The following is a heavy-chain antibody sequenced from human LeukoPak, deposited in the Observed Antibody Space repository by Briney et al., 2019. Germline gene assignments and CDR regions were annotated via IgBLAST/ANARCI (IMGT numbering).Heavy chain of an antibody. CDR2: ISGSGGST. J-gene: IGHJ4*02. CDR1: GFTFSSYA. D-gene: IGHD6-19*01. CDR3: AKPPGIAVAGYLGY. Sequence: GGSLRLSCAASGFTFSSYAMSWVRQAPGKGLEWVSAISGSGGSTYYADSVKGRFTISRDNSKNTLYLQMNSLRAADTAVYYCAKPPGIAVAGYLGYWGQGTLVTVSS. V-gene: IGHV3-23*01.